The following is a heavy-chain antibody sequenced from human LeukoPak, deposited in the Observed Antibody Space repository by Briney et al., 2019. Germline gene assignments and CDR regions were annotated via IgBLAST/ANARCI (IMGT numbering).Heavy chain of an antibody. V-gene: IGHV1-69*05. J-gene: IGHJ3*02. CDR2: IIPIFGTA. D-gene: IGHD1-26*01. CDR1: GGTFSSYA. CDR3: ARGSGSSWELLHIARAFDI. Sequence: SVKVSCKASGGTFSSYAISWVRQAPGQGLEWMGGIIPIFGTANYAQKFQGRVTITTDESTSTAYMELSSLRSEDTAVYYCARGSGSSWELLHIARAFDIWGQGTMVTVSS.